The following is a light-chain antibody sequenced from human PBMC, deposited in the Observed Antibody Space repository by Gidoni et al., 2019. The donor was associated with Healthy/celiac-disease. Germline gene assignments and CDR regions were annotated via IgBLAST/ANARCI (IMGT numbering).Light chain of an antibody. CDR3: AAWDDSLSGRV. J-gene: IGLJ3*02. Sequence: QSVLTQPPSASGTPGQRVTIPCSGSSSNIGSNYVYWYQQLPGPAPNLLIYRNNQRPSGVPDRFSGSKSGTSASLAISWLRSEDEADYYCAAWDDSLSGRVFGGGTKLTVL. CDR2: RNN. V-gene: IGLV1-47*01. CDR1: SSNIGSNY.